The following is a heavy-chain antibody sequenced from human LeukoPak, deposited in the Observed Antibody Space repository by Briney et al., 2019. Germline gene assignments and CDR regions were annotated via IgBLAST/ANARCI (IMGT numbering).Heavy chain of an antibody. CDR2: ISSGGPTI. CDR1: GFTFSTHA. V-gene: IGHV3-48*01. D-gene: IGHD5-24*01. J-gene: IGHJ5*02. Sequence: GGSLRLSCAASGFTFSTHAMTWVRQAPGKGLEWISYISSGGPTIYYAASVRGRFTISRDNAKNSLYLQMNSLSGEDTAVYYCARGDNEAWGQGTLVTVSS. CDR3: ARGDNEA.